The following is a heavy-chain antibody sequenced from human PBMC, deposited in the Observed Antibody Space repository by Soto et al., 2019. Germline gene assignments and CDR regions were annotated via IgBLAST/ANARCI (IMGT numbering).Heavy chain of an antibody. CDR2: VSGSGGGT. CDR3: ARIGPYCGGDCYPDVDF. CDR1: GFTFNTYG. D-gene: IGHD2-21*02. Sequence: EVQLLESGGGLVQPGGSLTLSCAASGFTFNTYGMTWVRQAPGKGLEWVSTVSGSGGGTYYADSVKGRFTISRVNSKNTMYLQMSNLRAEDTAVYFCARIGPYCGGDCYPDVDFWGLGTPVTVSS. V-gene: IGHV3-23*01. J-gene: IGHJ4*02.